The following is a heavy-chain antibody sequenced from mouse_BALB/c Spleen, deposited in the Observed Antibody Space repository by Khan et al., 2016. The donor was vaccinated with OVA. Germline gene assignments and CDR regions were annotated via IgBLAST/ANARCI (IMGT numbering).Heavy chain of an antibody. CDR3: TRHGYVAWFTY. CDR1: GYSFTSYY. CDR2: VDPFSAVT. D-gene: IGHD2-2*01. J-gene: IGHJ3*01. V-gene: IGHV1-31*01. Sequence: EVQLQQSGPELMKPGASVKISCKASGYSFTSYYIHWVMQSRGQSLEWIGYVDPFSAVTTYNQKFKGKATLTVDKSSSTVYIHLSNLTSEDSAVYYCTRHGYVAWFTYWGQGTLVTVSA.